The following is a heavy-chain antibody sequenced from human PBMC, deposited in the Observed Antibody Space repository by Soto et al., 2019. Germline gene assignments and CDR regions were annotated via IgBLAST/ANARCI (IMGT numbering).Heavy chain of an antibody. J-gene: IGHJ4*02. CDR2: ISGSGDNT. V-gene: IGHV3-23*01. Sequence: EVPLLESGGGLVQPGGSLRLSCAASGFSFDDYAMTWVRQATGKGLEWVSAISGSGDNTYYADSVKGRFTISRDNSRNTLYLQLNTLRAEDTALYYCAKGYYSGYDLAYFDYWGQGTLVTVSS. CDR1: GFSFDDYA. D-gene: IGHD5-12*01. CDR3: AKGYYSGYDLAYFDY.